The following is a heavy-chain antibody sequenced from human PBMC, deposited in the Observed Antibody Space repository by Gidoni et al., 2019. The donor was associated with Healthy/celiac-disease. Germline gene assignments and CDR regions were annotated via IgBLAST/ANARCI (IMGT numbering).Heavy chain of an antibody. CDR2: ISGSGGST. V-gene: IGHV3-23*01. Sequence: EVQLLESGGGLVQPGGSLRLSCAASGFTFSSYAMRWVRQAPGKGLEWVSAISGSGGSTYYADSVKGRFTISRDNSKNTLYLQMNSLRAEDTAVYYCATGIAAVGRLSGWGQGTLVTVSS. CDR3: ATGIAAVGRLSG. CDR1: GFTFSSYA. D-gene: IGHD6-13*01. J-gene: IGHJ4*02.